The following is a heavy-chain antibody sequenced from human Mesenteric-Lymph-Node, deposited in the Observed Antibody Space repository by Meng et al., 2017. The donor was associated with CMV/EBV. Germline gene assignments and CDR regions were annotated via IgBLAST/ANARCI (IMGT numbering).Heavy chain of an antibody. Sequence: VQLNQWGAGLLKPSETLSVTCAVCGGSFSGYYWNWIRQSPEKGLEWIGEINHSGSTTYNPSFTSRIIISVDTSTNQISLNMSSVTAADTAVYYCARGSSYDILTGYFDYWGQGALVTVSS. V-gene: IGHV4-34*01. J-gene: IGHJ4*02. CDR1: GGSFSGYY. D-gene: IGHD3-9*01. CDR2: INHSGST. CDR3: ARGSSYDILTGYFDY.